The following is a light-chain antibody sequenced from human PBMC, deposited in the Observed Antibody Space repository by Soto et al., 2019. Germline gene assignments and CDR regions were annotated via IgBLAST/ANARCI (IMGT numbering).Light chain of an antibody. CDR3: SSYSSDTTPVI. Sequence: QSALTQPASVSGSPGQSITISCTGSSSDIRVYNYVSWYQQHPGKAPKLLIYDVTDRPSGVSNRFSVSKSGNTASLTISGLQAEDEADYYCSSYSSDTTPVIFGGGTKLTVL. V-gene: IGLV2-14*03. CDR1: SSDIRVYNY. J-gene: IGLJ2*01. CDR2: DVT.